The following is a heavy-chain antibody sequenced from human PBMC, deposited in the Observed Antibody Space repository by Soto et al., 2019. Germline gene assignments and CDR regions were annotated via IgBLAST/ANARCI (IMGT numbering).Heavy chain of an antibody. CDR1: GFAFNDYG. CDR2: ISKSDYT. J-gene: IGHJ4*02. D-gene: IGHD2-2*01. V-gene: IGHV3-21*01. Sequence: GGSVRLSCTVSGFAFNDYGINWVRQAPGKGLEWVSSISKSDYTYYSDSVKGRFTISRDNAKNSVSLQMKTLRVEDTAVYYCAREDTIIIPALSDFWGQGTLVTVSS. CDR3: AREDTIIIPALSDF.